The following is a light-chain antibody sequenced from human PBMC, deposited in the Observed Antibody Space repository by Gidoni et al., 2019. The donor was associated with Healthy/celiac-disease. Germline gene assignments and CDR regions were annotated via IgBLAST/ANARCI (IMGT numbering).Light chain of an antibody. CDR3: QQRRNWPPTT. CDR2: DAS. J-gene: IGKJ4*01. V-gene: IGKV3-11*01. Sequence: EIVLTQSPATLSLSPGERATLSCRASQSVSTYLAWYQQKPGQAPRLLIYDASNRATGIPARFSGSGSGTDFTLTISSLEPEDFAVYYCQQRRNWPPTTLGGXTKVEIK. CDR1: QSVSTY.